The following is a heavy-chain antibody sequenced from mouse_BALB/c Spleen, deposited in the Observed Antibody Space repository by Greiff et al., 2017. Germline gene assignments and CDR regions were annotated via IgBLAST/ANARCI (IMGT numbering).Heavy chain of an antibody. Sequence: DVKLQESGPGLVKPSQSLSLTCTVTGYSITSDYAWNWIRQFPGNKLEWMGYISYSGSTSYNPSLKSRISITRDTSKNQFFLQLNSVTTEDTATYYCARGNRYDMDYWGQGTSVTVSS. D-gene: IGHD2-14*01. V-gene: IGHV3-2*02. CDR3: ARGNRYDMDY. CDR2: ISYSGST. CDR1: GYSITSDYA. J-gene: IGHJ4*01.